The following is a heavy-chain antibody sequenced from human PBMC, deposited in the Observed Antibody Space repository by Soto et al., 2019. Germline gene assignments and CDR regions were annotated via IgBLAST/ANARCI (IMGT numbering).Heavy chain of an antibody. J-gene: IGHJ4*02. Sequence: GGSLRLACTASGFTFSSSAMSWDRQAPGKGLEWVSAISGSGGSTYYADSVKGRFTISTDNSKNTLYLQMNSLRAEDTAVYYCAKGLSKWGLLSSVGYWGQGTLVTVSS. CDR1: GFTFSSSA. D-gene: IGHD1-26*01. CDR2: ISGSGGST. CDR3: AKGLSKWGLLSSVGY. V-gene: IGHV3-23*01.